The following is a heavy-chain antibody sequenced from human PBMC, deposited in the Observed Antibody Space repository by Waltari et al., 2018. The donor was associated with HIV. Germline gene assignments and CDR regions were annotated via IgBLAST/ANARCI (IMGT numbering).Heavy chain of an antibody. CDR1: GGSISTGSYY. J-gene: IGHJ3*02. D-gene: IGHD3-22*01. CDR3: ARDRNYYYDSSGYFFNAFDI. CDR2: IYTSGST. V-gene: IGHV4-61*02. Sequence: QVQLLVSGPGLVKHPPPLHLTCTAPGGSISTGSYYWSWVRQPAGKGLEWIGRIYTSGSTNYNPSLKSRVTISVDTSKNQFSLKLSSVTAADTAVYYCARDRNYYYDSSGYFFNAFDIWGQGTMVTVSS.